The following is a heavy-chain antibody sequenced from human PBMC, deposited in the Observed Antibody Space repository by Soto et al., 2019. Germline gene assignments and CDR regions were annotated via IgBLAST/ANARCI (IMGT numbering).Heavy chain of an antibody. CDR2: INHSGST. D-gene: IGHD5-12*01. CDR3: ASIVATTPHLDAFDI. CDR1: GGSFSGYY. J-gene: IGHJ3*02. V-gene: IGHV4-34*01. Sequence: SETLSLTCAVYGGSFSGYYWSWIRQPPGKGLEWIGEINHSGSTNYNPSLKSRVTISVDTSKNQLSLKLSSVTAADTAVYYCASIVATTPHLDAFDIWGQGTMVTVSS.